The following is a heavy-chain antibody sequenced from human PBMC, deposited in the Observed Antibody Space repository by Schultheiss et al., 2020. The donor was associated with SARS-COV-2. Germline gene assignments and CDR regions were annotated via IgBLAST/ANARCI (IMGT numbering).Heavy chain of an antibody. CDR1: GFSFSSYD. Sequence: GGSLRLSCAASGFSFSSYDMHWVRQATGKGLEWVSAIGTAGDTYYPGSVKGRFTISRDNAKNTLYLQMNSLRAEDTAVYYCASLGGDYGDYIYYYYGMDVWGQGTTVTVSS. J-gene: IGHJ6*02. V-gene: IGHV3-13*01. CDR3: ASLGGDYGDYIYYYYGMDV. CDR2: IGTAGDT. D-gene: IGHD4-17*01.